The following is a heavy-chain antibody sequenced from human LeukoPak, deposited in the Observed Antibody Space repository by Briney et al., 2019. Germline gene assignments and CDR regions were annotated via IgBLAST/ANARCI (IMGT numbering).Heavy chain of an antibody. J-gene: IGHJ4*02. CDR2: IYWDDDK. V-gene: IGHV2-5*02. CDR3: VHLPNTRTSSRYFAY. D-gene: IGHD6-6*01. CDR1: GFSLRSSGVG. Sequence: SGPTLVNPTQTFTLTCTFSGFSLRSSGVGVGWIRQPPGKALEWLALIYWDDDKRYSPSLKSRLTITKDTSKNQVVLTMTNMDPVDTATYYCVHLPNTRTSSRYFAYWGQGTLVTVSS.